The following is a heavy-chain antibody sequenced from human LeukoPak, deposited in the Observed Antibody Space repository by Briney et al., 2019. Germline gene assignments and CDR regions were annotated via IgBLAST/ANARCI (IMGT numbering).Heavy chain of an antibody. J-gene: IGHJ4*02. CDR1: GGSFSGYY. Sequence: PSETLSLTCAVYGGSFSGYYWSWIRQPPGKGLEWIGEINHSGSTNYNPSLKSRVTISVDTSKNQFSLKLSSVTAADTAVYYCARGREVVVLLWFGKGANYFDYWGQGTLVTVSS. V-gene: IGHV4-34*01. CDR3: ARGREVVVLLWFGKGANYFDY. D-gene: IGHD3-10*01. CDR2: INHSGST.